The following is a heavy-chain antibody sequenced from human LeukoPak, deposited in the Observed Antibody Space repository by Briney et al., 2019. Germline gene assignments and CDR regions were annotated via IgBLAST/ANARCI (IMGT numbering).Heavy chain of an antibody. CDR1: SGSFSGYY. CDR3: SRGRAYFD. J-gene: IGHJ4*02. D-gene: IGHD3-9*01. V-gene: IGHV4-34*01. Sequence: SETLSLTCAVYSGSFSGYYWSWIRQPPGKGLEWIGEINHSGSANYNPSLKSRVTISQDTSENQFSLRLSSVTAADTAVYYCSRGRAYFDWGQGTLVTVSS. CDR2: INHSGSA.